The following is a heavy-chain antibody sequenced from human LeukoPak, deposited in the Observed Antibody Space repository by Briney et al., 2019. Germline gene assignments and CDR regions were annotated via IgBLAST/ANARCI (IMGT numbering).Heavy chain of an antibody. CDR1: GFTFSSYA. Sequence: GGSLRLSCAASGFTFSSYAMSWVRQAPGKGLEWVSAISGSGGSTYYADSEKGRFTISRDNSKNTLYLQMNSLRAEDTAVYYCAKNMEVPSWFDPWGQGTLVTVSS. CDR2: ISGSGGST. J-gene: IGHJ5*02. V-gene: IGHV3-23*01. CDR3: AKNMEVPSWFDP. D-gene: IGHD1-7*01.